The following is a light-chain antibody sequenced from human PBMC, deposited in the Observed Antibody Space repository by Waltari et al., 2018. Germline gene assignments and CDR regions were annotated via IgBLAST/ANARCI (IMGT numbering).Light chain of an antibody. CDR2: DAY. J-gene: IGKJ1*01. V-gene: IGKV3-20*01. CDR3: QHYVRLPVT. CDR1: PSIGKY. Sequence: SLSAGERATLSCRASPSIGKYLAWYQLRPGQAPRLLIYDAYIRAAGIPDRFSGSGSGTDFSLTISRLEPEDFAMYYCQHYVRLPVTFGQGTKVEIK.